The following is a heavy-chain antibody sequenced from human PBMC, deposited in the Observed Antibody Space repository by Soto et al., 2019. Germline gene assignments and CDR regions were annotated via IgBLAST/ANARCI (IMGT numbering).Heavy chain of an antibody. Sequence: QVQLQESGPGLVKPSETLSLTCTVSGGSISSYYWSWIRQPPGKGLEWLGYIYYSGSTNYNPSLKSRVTISVDTSKNQFSLKLSSVTAADTAVYYCARGTGIAVAGTFPLYYSYGMDVWGLGTTVTVSS. CDR1: GGSISSYY. J-gene: IGHJ6*02. CDR2: IYYSGST. D-gene: IGHD6-19*01. CDR3: ARGTGIAVAGTFPLYYSYGMDV. V-gene: IGHV4-59*01.